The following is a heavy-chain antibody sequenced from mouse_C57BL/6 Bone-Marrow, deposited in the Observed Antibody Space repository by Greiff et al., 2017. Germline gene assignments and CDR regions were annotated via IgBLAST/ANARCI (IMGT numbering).Heavy chain of an antibody. V-gene: IGHV5-9-1*02. Sequence: EVQVVESGEGLVKPGGSLKLSCAASGFTFSSYAMSWVRQTPEKRLEWVAYISSGGDYIYYADTVKGRFTISRDNARNTLYLQMSSLKSEDTAMYYCTREYFSWFAYWGQGTLVTVSA. J-gene: IGHJ3*01. CDR3: TREYFSWFAY. D-gene: IGHD5-1*01. CDR1: GFTFSSYA. CDR2: ISSGGDYI.